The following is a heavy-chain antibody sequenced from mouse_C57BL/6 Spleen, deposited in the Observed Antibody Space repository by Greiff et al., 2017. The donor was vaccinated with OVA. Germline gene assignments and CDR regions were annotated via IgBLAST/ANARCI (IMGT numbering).Heavy chain of an antibody. CDR1: GYTFTSYW. CDR3: ARAATVVASRAWFAY. D-gene: IGHD1-1*01. CDR2: IDPSDSYT. V-gene: IGHV1-50*01. J-gene: IGHJ3*01. Sequence: QVQLQQSGAELVKPGASVKLSCKASGYTFTSYWMQWVKQRPGQGLEWIGEIDPSDSYTNYNQKFKGKATLTVDTSSSTAYMQLSSLTSEDSAVYYCARAATVVASRAWFAYWGQGTLVTVSA.